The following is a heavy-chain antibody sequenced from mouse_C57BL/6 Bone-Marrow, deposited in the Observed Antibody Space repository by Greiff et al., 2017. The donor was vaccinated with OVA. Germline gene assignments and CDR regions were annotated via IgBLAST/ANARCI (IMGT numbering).Heavy chain of an antibody. CDR1: GYTFTDHT. J-gene: IGHJ1*03. CDR2: IYPRDGST. D-gene: IGHD1-1*01. V-gene: IGHV1-78*01. Sequence: VKLVESDAELVKPGASVKISCKVSGYTFTDHTIHWMKQRPEQGLEWIGYIYPRDGSTKYNEKFKGKATLTADKSSSTAYMQLNSLTSEDSAVYFCARENYYGSSYVYWYFDVWGTGTTVTVSS. CDR3: ARENYYGSSYVYWYFDV.